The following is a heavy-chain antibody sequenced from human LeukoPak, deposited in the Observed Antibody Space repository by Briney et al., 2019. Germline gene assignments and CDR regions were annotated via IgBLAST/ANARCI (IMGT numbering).Heavy chain of an antibody. CDR2: ISWNSGSI. V-gene: IGHV3-9*01. CDR1: GFTFDDYA. Sequence: GRSLRLSCAASGFTFDDYAMHWVRQAPGKGLEWVSGISWNSGSIGYADSVKGRFTISRDNAKNFLYLQMDSLRAEDTALYYCAIIAVAGTNGMDVWGQGTTVTVSS. D-gene: IGHD6-19*01. CDR3: AIIAVAGTNGMDV. J-gene: IGHJ6*02.